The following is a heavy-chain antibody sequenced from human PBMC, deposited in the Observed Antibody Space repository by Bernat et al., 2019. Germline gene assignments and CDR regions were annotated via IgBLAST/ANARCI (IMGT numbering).Heavy chain of an antibody. J-gene: IGHJ3*02. D-gene: IGHD3-22*01. CDR3: ATAERATYYCGSSGYYGWDAFDS. CDR2: GYFSGST. V-gene: IGHV4-39*01. CDR1: AGFISSNNYF. Sequence: QVQLQESGPGLVKPSETLSLTCTVSAGFISSNNYFWGWIRKPPGKGLEWIGSGYFSGSTYYNPSLKGRVTISVDTSKNQFSLKLSSVTAADTAVYYCATAERATYYCGSSGYYGWDAFDSWGQGTMVTVSS.